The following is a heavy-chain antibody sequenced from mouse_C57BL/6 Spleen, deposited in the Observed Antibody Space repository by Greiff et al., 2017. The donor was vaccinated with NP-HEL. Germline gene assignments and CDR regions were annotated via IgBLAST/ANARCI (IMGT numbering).Heavy chain of an antibody. CDR3: ASYDYGAMDY. Sequence: VQLQQSGAELARPGASVKLSCKASGYTFTSYGISWVKQRTGQGLEWIGEIYPRSGNTYYNEKFKGKATLTADKSSSTAYMELRSLTSGDSAVYFCASYDYGAMDYWGQGTSVTVSS. J-gene: IGHJ4*01. CDR1: GYTFTSYG. CDR2: IYPRSGNT. D-gene: IGHD1-1*02. V-gene: IGHV1-81*01.